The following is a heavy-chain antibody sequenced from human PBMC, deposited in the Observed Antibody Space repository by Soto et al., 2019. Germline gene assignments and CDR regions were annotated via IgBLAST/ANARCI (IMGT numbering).Heavy chain of an antibody. CDR3: ARGWGYRDYYGMDV. V-gene: IGHV3-48*02. D-gene: IGHD1-26*01. Sequence: EVQLVESGGGLVQPGGSLRLSCVASAFTFSAYGMHWVRQAPGKGLEWVSYISTSSSTIYYADSVKGRFTISRASAKSSLYLQMNSLRDEDTAVYYCARGWGYRDYYGMDVCGQGTTVTVSS. CDR1: AFTFSAYG. CDR2: ISTSSSTI. J-gene: IGHJ6*02.